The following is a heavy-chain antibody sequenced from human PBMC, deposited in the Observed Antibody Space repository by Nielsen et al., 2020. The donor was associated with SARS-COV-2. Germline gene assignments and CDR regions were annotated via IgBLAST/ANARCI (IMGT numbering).Heavy chain of an antibody. Sequence: GGSLRLSCAASGFTFSSYGMHWVRQAPGKGLEWVAVISYDGSNKYYAYSVKGRFTISRDNSKNTLYLQMNSLRAEDTAVYYCAKDRYWGQGTLVTVSS. J-gene: IGHJ4*02. CDR1: GFTFSSYG. V-gene: IGHV3-30*18. CDR2: ISYDGSNK. CDR3: AKDRY.